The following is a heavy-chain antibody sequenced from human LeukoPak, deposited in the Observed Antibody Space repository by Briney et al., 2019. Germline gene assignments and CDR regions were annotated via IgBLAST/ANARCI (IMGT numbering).Heavy chain of an antibody. Sequence: GESLKISCKGSGYSFTSYWIGWVRQMPGKGLEWMGIIYPGDSDTRYSPSFQGRVTISADKSISTAYLQWSSLKASDTAMYYCARQVLSSSGWYEPIYYFDYWGQGTLVTVSS. CDR3: ARQVLSSSGWYEPIYYFDY. CDR1: GYSFTSYW. J-gene: IGHJ4*02. CDR2: IYPGDSDT. D-gene: IGHD6-19*01. V-gene: IGHV5-51*01.